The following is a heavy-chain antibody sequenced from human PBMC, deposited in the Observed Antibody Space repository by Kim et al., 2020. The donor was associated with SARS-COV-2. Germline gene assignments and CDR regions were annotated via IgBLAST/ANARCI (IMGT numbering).Heavy chain of an antibody. Sequence: SVKVSCKASGGTFSSYAISWVRQAPGQGLEWMGGIIPIFGTANYAQKFQGRVTITADKSTSTAYMELSSLRSEDTAVYYCARGVDIVAPAVYWGQGTLVTVSS. CDR1: GGTFSSYA. CDR3: ARGVDIVAPAVY. J-gene: IGHJ4*02. CDR2: IIPIFGTA. D-gene: IGHD5-12*01. V-gene: IGHV1-69*06.